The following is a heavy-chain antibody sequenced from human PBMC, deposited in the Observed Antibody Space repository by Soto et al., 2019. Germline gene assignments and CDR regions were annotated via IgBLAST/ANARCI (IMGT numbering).Heavy chain of an antibody. J-gene: IGHJ4*02. CDR2: IYYSGTT. CDR3: ARVLAYCGGDCWAFGY. Sequence: SETLSLTCTVSDETSSYYWSWIRQPPGKGLEWIGNIYYSGTTNYNPSLKSRVTISIDTSKNQFSLKLTSVTAADTAVYYCARVLAYCGGDCWAFGYWGQGTLVTVSS. CDR1: DETSSYY. D-gene: IGHD2-21*02. V-gene: IGHV4-59*01.